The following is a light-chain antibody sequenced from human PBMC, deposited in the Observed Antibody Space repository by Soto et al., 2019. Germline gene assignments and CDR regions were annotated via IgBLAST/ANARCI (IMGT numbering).Light chain of an antibody. CDR3: QQSYSTPWT. CDR1: QSISSY. CDR2: AAS. Sequence: DIQMTQSPSSLSASVGDRVTITCRASQSISSYLNWYQQKEGKAPKVLIYAASSLQSGVPSRFSGSGSGTDFTLTISSLQPEDFATYYCQQSYSTPWTFGQGTKVEIK. J-gene: IGKJ1*01. V-gene: IGKV1-39*01.